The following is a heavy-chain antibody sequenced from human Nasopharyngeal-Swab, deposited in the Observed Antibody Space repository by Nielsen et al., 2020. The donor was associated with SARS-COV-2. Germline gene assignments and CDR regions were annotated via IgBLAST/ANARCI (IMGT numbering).Heavy chain of an antibody. V-gene: IGHV3-48*04. J-gene: IGHJ6*02. CDR2: ISSSSSTI. CDR3: ARDRVSNYYCGMDV. Sequence: VRQAPGKGLEWVSYISSSSSTIYYADSVKGRFTISRDNAKNSLYLQMNSLRAEDTAVYYCARDRVSNYYCGMDVWGQGTTVTVSS.